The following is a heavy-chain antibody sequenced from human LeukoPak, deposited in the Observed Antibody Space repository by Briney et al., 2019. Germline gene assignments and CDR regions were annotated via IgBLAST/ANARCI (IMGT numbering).Heavy chain of an antibody. CDR3: ARDQEGFDY. V-gene: IGHV1-46*01. J-gene: IGHJ4*02. Sequence: ASVNVSCKASGYTFTSNYIHWVRQAPGQGLEWMGMIYPRDGSTSCAQKFQGRVTVTRDTSTSTVHMELSGLRSEDTAVYYCARDQEGFDYWGQGTLVTVSS. CDR1: GYTFTSNY. CDR2: IYPRDGST.